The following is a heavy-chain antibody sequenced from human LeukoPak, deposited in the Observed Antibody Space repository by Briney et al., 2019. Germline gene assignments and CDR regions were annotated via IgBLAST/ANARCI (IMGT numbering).Heavy chain of an antibody. D-gene: IGHD3-16*01. Sequence: ASVKVSCKASGYTFTSYYMHWVRQAPGQGLEWMGIINPSGGSTSYAQKFQGRVTMTRDMSTSTVYMELSSLRSEDTAVYYCARGLPGKIKFPTAPLGWFDPWGQGTLVTVSS. V-gene: IGHV1-46*01. J-gene: IGHJ5*02. CDR2: INPSGGST. CDR1: GYTFTSYY. CDR3: ARGLPGKIKFPTAPLGWFDP.